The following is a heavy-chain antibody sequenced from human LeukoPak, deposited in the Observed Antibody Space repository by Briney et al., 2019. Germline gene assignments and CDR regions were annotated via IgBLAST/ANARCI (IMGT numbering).Heavy chain of an antibody. D-gene: IGHD3-10*01. CDR3: AKTMVRGVIIEDFDY. Sequence: GRSLRLSCAASGFTFSSYAMSWVRQAPGKGLEWVSAISGSGGSTYYADSVKGRFTISRDNSKNTLYLQMNSLRAEDTAVYYCAKTMVRGVIIEDFDYWGQGTLVTVSS. CDR2: ISGSGGST. CDR1: GFTFSSYA. V-gene: IGHV3-23*01. J-gene: IGHJ4*02.